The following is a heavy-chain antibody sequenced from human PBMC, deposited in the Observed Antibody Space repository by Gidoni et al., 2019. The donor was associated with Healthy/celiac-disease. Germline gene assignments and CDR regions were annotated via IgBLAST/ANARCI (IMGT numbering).Heavy chain of an antibody. V-gene: IGHV5-51*01. CDR3: ARHGYYDSSGYYAAVY. Sequence: EVQLVQSGAEVKKPGESLKISCKGSGYSFTSYWIGWVRQMPGKGLEWMGIIYPGDSDTRYSPSFQGQVTISADKSISTAYLQWSSLKASDTAMYYCARHGYYDSSGYYAAVYWGQGTLVTVSS. D-gene: IGHD3-22*01. CDR2: IYPGDSDT. CDR1: GYSFTSYW. J-gene: IGHJ4*02.